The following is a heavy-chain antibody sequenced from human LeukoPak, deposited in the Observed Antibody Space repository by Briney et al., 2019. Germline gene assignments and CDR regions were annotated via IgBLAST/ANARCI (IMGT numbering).Heavy chain of an antibody. D-gene: IGHD2-2*01. CDR1: GLTFSSPW. CDR3: AKVAGYQPYYGMDV. V-gene: IGHV3-7*03. J-gene: IGHJ6*02. Sequence: GGSLRLSCAVSGLTFSSPWMDWVRQAPGKGLKWVASINPDGNKKYSADSVKGRFTIPRDNAENSLYLQMNSLRAEDTAEYYCAKVAGYQPYYGMDVWGQETTVTVSS. CDR2: INPDGNKK.